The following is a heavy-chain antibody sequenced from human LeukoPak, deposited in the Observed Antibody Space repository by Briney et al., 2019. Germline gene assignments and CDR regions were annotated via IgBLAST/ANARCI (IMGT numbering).Heavy chain of an antibody. CDR2: ISYDGSNK. CDR3: AKISGDRATDGVDA. CDR1: GFTFSSYG. V-gene: IGHV3-30*18. Sequence: PGGSLRLSCAASGFTFSSYGMHWVRQAPGKGLEWVAVISYDGSNKNYADSVKGRFTISRDNSKNTLYLQMNSLRAEDTAVYYCAKISGDRATDGVDAWCQGTTVTVS. J-gene: IGHJ6*02. D-gene: IGHD2-15*01.